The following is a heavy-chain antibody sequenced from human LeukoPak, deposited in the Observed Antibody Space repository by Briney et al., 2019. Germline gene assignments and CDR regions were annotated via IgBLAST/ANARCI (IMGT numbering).Heavy chain of an antibody. CDR2: VNQDGSGK. CDR1: GFTFSSAW. J-gene: IGHJ4*02. Sequence: GGSLRLSCAASGFTFSSAWMSWVRQAPGKGLEWVANVNQDGSGKYYVDSVKGRFTISKDNAKNSLYLQMNSPRAEDTAAYYCAKDGNWARFENWGQGTLVTVSS. CDR3: AKDGNWARFEN. D-gene: IGHD7-27*01. V-gene: IGHV3-7*03.